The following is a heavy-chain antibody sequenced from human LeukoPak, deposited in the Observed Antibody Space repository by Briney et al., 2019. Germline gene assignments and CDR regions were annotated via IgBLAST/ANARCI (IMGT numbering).Heavy chain of an antibody. Sequence: GGSLRLSCAASGFTFSNYAMSWVRQAPGKGLEWVSSISSSSSYIYYADSVKGRFTISRDNAKNSLYLQMNSLRAEDTAVYYCARDCSSTSCYRGLDYWGQGTLVTVSS. CDR2: ISSSSSYI. CDR3: ARDCSSTSCYRGLDY. CDR1: GFTFSNYA. V-gene: IGHV3-21*01. J-gene: IGHJ4*02. D-gene: IGHD2-2*01.